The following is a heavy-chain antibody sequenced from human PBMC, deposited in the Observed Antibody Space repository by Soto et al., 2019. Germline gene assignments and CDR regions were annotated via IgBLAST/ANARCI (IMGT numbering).Heavy chain of an antibody. CDR3: AKARATYDTSGFYFRPLDS. CDR1: GLIFSDYA. Sequence: GGSLRLSCAASGLIFSDYAMSWVRQAPGKGLECVACIGSGGGPTFYADSVKGRFTISRDNSKNTLLLQMDSLRAEDTAVYYCAKARATYDTSGFYFRPLDSWGQGTLVTVSS. D-gene: IGHD3-22*01. CDR2: IGSGGGPT. J-gene: IGHJ4*02. V-gene: IGHV3-23*01.